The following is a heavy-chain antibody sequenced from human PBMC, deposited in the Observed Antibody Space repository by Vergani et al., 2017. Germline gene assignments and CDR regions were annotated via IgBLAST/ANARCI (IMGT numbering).Heavy chain of an antibody. Sequence: QVQLQESGPGLVKPSETLSLTCTVSGGSISSYYWSWIRQPPGKGLEWIGYIYYSGSTNYNPSLKSRVTISVDTSKNQFSLKLSSVTAADTAVYYCARLGYCSSTSCPGDAFDFWGQGTMVTVSS. V-gene: IGHV4-59*01. CDR2: IYYSGST. J-gene: IGHJ3*01. CDR3: ARLGYCSSTSCPGDAFDF. CDR1: GGSISSYY. D-gene: IGHD2-2*01.